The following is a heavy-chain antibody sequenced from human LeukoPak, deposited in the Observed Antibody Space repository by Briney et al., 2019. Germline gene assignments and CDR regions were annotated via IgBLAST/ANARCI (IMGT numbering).Heavy chain of an antibody. CDR2: ISSSSTTI. J-gene: IGHJ4*02. D-gene: IGHD3-22*01. Sequence: PGGSLRLSCAASGFSFNIQSMNWVRQAPGKGLEWISYISSSSTTIFYADSVRGRFTISRDNAKNSLYLKMNSLREEDTAVYYCAREKEDYDSSGYPSARLDYWGQGTLVTVSS. CDR3: AREKEDYDSSGYPSARLDY. V-gene: IGHV3-48*02. CDR1: GFSFNIQS.